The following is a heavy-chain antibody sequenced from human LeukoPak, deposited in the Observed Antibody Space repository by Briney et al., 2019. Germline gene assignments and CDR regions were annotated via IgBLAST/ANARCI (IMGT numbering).Heavy chain of an antibody. J-gene: IGHJ4*02. CDR2: IRYDGTNK. Sequence: GGSLRLSCTASGFIFNIHGMHWVRQAPGKGLEWVAFIRYDGTNKYYADSVKGRFTISRDNSKNTLYLQMNSLRAEDTAVYYCARATSGSRDGYNWRFDYWGQGTLVTVSS. CDR1: GFIFNIHG. CDR3: ARATSGSRDGYNWRFDY. V-gene: IGHV3-30*02. D-gene: IGHD5-24*01.